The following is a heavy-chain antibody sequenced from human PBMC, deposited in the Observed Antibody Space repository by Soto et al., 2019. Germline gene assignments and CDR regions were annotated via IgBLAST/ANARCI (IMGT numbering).Heavy chain of an antibody. D-gene: IGHD4-17*01. V-gene: IGHV3-30*18. Sequence: QVQLVESGGGVAQPGRSLRLSCAASGFIFSTYGMHWVRQAPGKGLEWVAVISYDGSNTYYSDSVKGRFIISRDNSNNPLFLQMNSLRTEDTAVYYCAKAKPRTVTPYFDSWGQGTLVPVSS. CDR2: ISYDGSNT. CDR1: GFIFSTYG. J-gene: IGHJ4*02. CDR3: AKAKPRTVTPYFDS.